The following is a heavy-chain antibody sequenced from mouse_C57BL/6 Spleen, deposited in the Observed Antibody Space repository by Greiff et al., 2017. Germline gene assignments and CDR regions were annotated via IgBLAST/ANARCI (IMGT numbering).Heavy chain of an antibody. J-gene: IGHJ2*01. D-gene: IGHD2-2*01. CDR2: INPSSGYT. CDR1: GYTFTSYT. CDR3: ASYGYGFDY. V-gene: IGHV1-4*01. Sequence: QVQLQQSGAELARPGASVTLSCKASGYTFTSYTLHWVKQRPGQGLEWIGYINPSSGYTKYNQKFKDKATLTAYKSSSTAYLQLSSLTSEDSAGDYWASYGYGFDYWGQGTMLTVSS.